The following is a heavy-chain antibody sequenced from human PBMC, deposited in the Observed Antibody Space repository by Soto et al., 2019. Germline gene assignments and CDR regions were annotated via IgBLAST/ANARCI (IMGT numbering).Heavy chain of an antibody. V-gene: IGHV6-1*01. CDR3: ARDIAECSSTSCYRRPWFDP. CDR1: GDSVSSNSAA. CDR2: TYYRSKWYN. D-gene: IGHD2-2*01. J-gene: IGHJ5*02. Sequence: SQTLSLTCAISGDSVSSNSAAWNWIRQSPSRGLEWLGRTYYRSKWYNDYAVSVKSRITINPDTSKNQFSLQLNSVTPEDTAVYYCARDIAECSSTSCYRRPWFDPWGQGTLVTVSS.